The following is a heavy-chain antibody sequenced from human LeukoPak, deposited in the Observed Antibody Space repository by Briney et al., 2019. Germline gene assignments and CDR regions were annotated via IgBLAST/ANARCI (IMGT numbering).Heavy chain of an antibody. Sequence: SETLSLTCTVSGYSISSGYYWSWIRQPPGKGLEWIGYIYYSGSTNYNPSLKSRVTISVDTSKNQFSLKLSSVTAADTAVYYCARGVVGAQGASYYFDYWGQGTLVTVSS. J-gene: IGHJ4*02. D-gene: IGHD1-26*01. CDR3: ARGVVGAQGASYYFDY. CDR2: IYYSGST. V-gene: IGHV4-61*01. CDR1: GYSISSGYY.